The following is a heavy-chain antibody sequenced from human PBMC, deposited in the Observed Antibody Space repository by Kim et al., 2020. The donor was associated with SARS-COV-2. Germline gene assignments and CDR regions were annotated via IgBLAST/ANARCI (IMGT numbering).Heavy chain of an antibody. V-gene: IGHV3-48*02. Sequence: GGSLRLSCAASGFTFSSYSMNWVRQAPGKGLEWVSYISSSSSTIYYADSVKGRFTISRDNAKNSLYLQMNSLRDEDTAVYYCARDRPGLGELSIQDYWGQGTLVTVSS. CDR1: GFTFSSYS. CDR3: ARDRPGLGELSIQDY. CDR2: ISSSSSTI. D-gene: IGHD3-16*02. J-gene: IGHJ4*02.